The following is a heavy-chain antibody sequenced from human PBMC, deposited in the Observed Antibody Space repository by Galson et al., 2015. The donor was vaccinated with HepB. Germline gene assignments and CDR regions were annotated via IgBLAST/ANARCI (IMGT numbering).Heavy chain of an antibody. D-gene: IGHD6-13*01. J-gene: IGHJ6*02. CDR2: IIPIFGTA. Sequence: SVKVSCKASGGTFSTYAISWVRQAPGQGLEWMGGIIPIFGTANYAQNFQGRVTITADKSTSTAYMELNSLRSEDTAVYYCARDSGAAAAHYYGMDVWGQGTTVTIS. CDR3: ARDSGAAAAHYYGMDV. V-gene: IGHV1-69*06. CDR1: GGTFSTYA.